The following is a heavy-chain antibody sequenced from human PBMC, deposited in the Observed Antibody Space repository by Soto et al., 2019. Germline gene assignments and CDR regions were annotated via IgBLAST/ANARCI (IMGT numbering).Heavy chain of an antibody. CDR1: GGSISSGGYS. V-gene: IGHV4-30-2*01. CDR3: ASYSSSRPKNWFDP. CDR2: IYHSGST. J-gene: IGHJ5*02. D-gene: IGHD6-6*01. Sequence: QLQLQESGSGLVKPSQTLSLTCAVSGGSISSGGYSWSWIRQPPGKGLEWIGYIYHSGSTYYNPSLKSRVTISVDRSKNQFSLKLSSVTAADTAVYYCASYSSSRPKNWFDPWGQGTLVTVSS.